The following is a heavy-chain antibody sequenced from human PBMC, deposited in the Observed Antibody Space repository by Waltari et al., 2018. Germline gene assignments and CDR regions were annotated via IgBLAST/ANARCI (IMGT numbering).Heavy chain of an antibody. CDR1: GASITSYY. Sequence: QVQLQESGPGLVKPSETLSLTCTVSGASITSYYWSWIRQSPGKGLEWIGDISYSGRTDYGPSLKSRITISLDTSKNPFSLKLTSVTAADTAVYYCARERSWFDPWGPGTLVTVSS. CDR3: ARERSWFDP. J-gene: IGHJ5*02. CDR2: ISYSGRT. V-gene: IGHV4-59*01.